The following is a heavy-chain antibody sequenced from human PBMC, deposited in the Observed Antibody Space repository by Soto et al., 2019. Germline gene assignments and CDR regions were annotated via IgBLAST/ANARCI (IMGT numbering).Heavy chain of an antibody. CDR1: GFTFSSCA. CDR2: IIDSGGST. CDR3: AKGRSYYYYYGVDV. J-gene: IGHJ6*02. Sequence: GGSLRLSCAASGFTFSSCAMGWVRQAPGKGLEWVSDIIDSGGSTYYADSVKGRFTISRDNSKSTLYLQMNSLRAEDTALYYCAKGRSYYYYYGVDVRGQGTTVTVSS. V-gene: IGHV3-23*01.